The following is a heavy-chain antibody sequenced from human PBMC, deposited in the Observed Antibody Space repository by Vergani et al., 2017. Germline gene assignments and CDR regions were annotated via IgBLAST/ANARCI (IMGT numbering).Heavy chain of an antibody. CDR2: INPSGGST. CDR1: GFTFHNYS. Sequence: QVQLEQSGNEVKTPGASAKVSCTTSGFTFHNYSLNWVRQAPGQGLEWMGIINPSGGSTTYAQQFQGRLTMTRDTSTSTVYMDLSNLRSEDTAVYYCARPHGDILPPDPRRLDYWGQGTLVTVSS. V-gene: IGHV1-46*02. J-gene: IGHJ4*02. CDR3: ARPHGDILPPDPRRLDY.